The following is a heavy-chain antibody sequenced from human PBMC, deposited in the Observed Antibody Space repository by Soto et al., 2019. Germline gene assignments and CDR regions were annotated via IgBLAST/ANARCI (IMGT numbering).Heavy chain of an antibody. CDR2: IYYSGST. V-gene: IGHV4-59*01. J-gene: IGHJ5*02. CDR1: GGSISSYY. Sequence: PSETLSLTCTVSGGSISSYYWSWIRQPPGKGLEWIGYIYYSGSTNYNPSLKSRVTISVDTSKNQFSLKLSSVTAADTAVYYCARWGGLDTYLWSAAGVSRWFDPWGQGTLVTVSS. D-gene: IGHD6-13*01. CDR3: ARWGGLDTYLWSAAGVSRWFDP.